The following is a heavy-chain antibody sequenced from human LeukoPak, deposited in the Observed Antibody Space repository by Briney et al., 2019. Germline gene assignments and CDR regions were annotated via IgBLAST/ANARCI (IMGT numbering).Heavy chain of an antibody. CDR2: ISGSGGST. V-gene: IGHV3-23*01. J-gene: IGHJ4*02. CDR1: GFTFSSYA. CDR3: AATSAAALPIYYFDY. D-gene: IGHD2-2*01. Sequence: PGGSLRLSCAASGFTFSSYAMSWVRQAPGKGLEWLSAISGSGGSTYYADSVKGRFTISRDNSKNTLYLQMNSLRAEDTAVYYCAATSAAALPIYYFDYWGQGTLVTVSS.